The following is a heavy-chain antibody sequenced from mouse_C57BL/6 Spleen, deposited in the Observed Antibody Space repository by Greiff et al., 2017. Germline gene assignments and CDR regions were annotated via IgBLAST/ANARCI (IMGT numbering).Heavy chain of an antibody. CDR2: IYPGSGST. CDR1: GYTFTSYW. Sequence: QVQLQQPGAELVKPGASVKMSCKASGYTFTSYWITWVKQRPGQGLEWIGDIYPGSGSTNYNEKFKSKATLTVDTSSSTAYMQLSSLTSEDSAVYYCAREYYGSNAMDYWGQGTSVTVSS. CDR3: AREYYGSNAMDY. D-gene: IGHD1-1*01. J-gene: IGHJ4*01. V-gene: IGHV1-55*01.